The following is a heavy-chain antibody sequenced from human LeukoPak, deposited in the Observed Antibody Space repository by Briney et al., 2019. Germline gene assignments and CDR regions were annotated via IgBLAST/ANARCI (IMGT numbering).Heavy chain of an antibody. CDR2: ISSSGSTI. CDR1: GFIFSDYY. D-gene: IGHD3-10*01. CDR3: ARDRITMVRGVLNYYYYCMDV. J-gene: IGHJ6*02. Sequence: GGSLRLSCAASGFIFSDYYMSWIRQAPGKGLEWVSYISSSGSTIYYADSVKGRFTISRDNAKNSLYLQMNSLRVEDTAVYYCARDRITMVRGVLNYYYYCMDVWGQGTTVTVSS. V-gene: IGHV3-11*01.